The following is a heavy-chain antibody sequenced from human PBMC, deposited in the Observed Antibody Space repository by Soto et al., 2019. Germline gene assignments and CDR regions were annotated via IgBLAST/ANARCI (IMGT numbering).Heavy chain of an antibody. CDR3: ARDSRDKNYASAAYFYGLDV. V-gene: IGHV3-33*01. J-gene: IGHJ6*02. Sequence: QVQLVESGGGVVQPGRSLRLSCTTSGFSFSDYGMHWVRQAPGKGLEWVAIIWFDGSNKYYSDSLKGRFTITRDNTKNTVYLQMNSLRADDTAVYYWARDSRDKNYASAAYFYGLDVWGQGATVIVSS. D-gene: IGHD3-22*01. CDR2: IWFDGSNK. CDR1: GFSFSDYG.